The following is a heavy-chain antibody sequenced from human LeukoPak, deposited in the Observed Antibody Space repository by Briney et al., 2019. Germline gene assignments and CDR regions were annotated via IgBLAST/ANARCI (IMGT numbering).Heavy chain of an antibody. V-gene: IGHV4-4*02. CDR1: GGSISSSNW. J-gene: IGHJ4*02. Sequence: SSGTLSLTCAVSGGSISSSNWWSWVRQPPGKGLEWIGYIYHSGSTYYNPSLKSRVTISVDRSKNQFSLKLSSVTAADTAVYYCAVARSGSYYIDYWGQGTLVTVSS. CDR2: IYHSGST. CDR3: AVARSGSYYIDY. D-gene: IGHD3-10*01.